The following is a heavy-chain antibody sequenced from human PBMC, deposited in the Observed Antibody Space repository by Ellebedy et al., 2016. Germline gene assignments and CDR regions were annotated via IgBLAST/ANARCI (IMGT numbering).Heavy chain of an antibody. V-gene: IGHV4-30-2*01. CDR3: AREGRRFWVDP. D-gene: IGHD3-3*01. J-gene: IGHJ5*02. CDR1: GGSISSGGYS. Sequence: SETLSLTCAVSGGSISSGGYSWSWIRQPPGKGLEWIGYIYHSGSTYYNPSLKSRVTISVDSSKNQFSLKLSSVTAADTAVYYCAREGRRFWVDPWGQGTLVTVSS. CDR2: IYHSGST.